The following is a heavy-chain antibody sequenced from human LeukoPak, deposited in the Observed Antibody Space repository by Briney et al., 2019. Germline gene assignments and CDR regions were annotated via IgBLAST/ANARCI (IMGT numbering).Heavy chain of an antibody. D-gene: IGHD1-26*01. CDR3: ASRGTRVGATFDP. V-gene: IGHV4-4*07. J-gene: IGHJ5*02. CDR2: IYTSGST. CDR1: GVSISSYY. Sequence: SETLSLTCTVSGVSISSYYWSWIRQPAGKGLEWIGRIYTSGSTNYNPSLKSRVTISVDTSKNQFSLKLSSVTAADTAVYYCASRGTRVGATFDPWGQGTLVTVSS.